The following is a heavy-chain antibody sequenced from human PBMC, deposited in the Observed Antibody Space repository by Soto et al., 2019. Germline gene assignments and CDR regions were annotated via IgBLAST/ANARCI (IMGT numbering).Heavy chain of an antibody. CDR3: ARDWRVTTTTQGSFDF. CDR1: GGTFSSYA. V-gene: IGHV1-69*13. D-gene: IGHD2-21*02. J-gene: IGHJ3*01. Sequence: GASVKVSCKASGGTFSSYAISWVRQAPGQGLEWMGGIIPIFGTANYAQKFQGRVTITADESTSTAYMELSSLRSEDTAVYYCARDWRVTTTTQGSFDFWGQGTMVSV. CDR2: IIPIFGTA.